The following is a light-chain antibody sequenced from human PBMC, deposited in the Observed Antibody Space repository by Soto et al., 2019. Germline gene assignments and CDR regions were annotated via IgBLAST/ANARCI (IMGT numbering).Light chain of an antibody. J-gene: IGKJ1*01. Sequence: DIVMTQSPLSLPVTPGEPASISCRSSQSLLHSNGYNYLDWYLQKPGQSPQLLIYLGSNRASGVHERFSGSGSGKDFTLKISRVEAEDVGVYYCMQALQTPWTFGQGTKVEIK. CDR1: QSLLHSNGYNY. CDR2: LGS. CDR3: MQALQTPWT. V-gene: IGKV2-28*01.